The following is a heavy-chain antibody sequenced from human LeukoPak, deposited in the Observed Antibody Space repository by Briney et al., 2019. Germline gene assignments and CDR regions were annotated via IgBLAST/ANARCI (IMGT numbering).Heavy chain of an antibody. J-gene: IGHJ4*02. Sequence: SETLSLTCAVYGGSFSGYYWSWIRQPPGKGLEWIGEINHSGSTNYNPSLKSRVTISVDTSKNQFSLKLSSVTAADTAVYYCARRGTNYYDSSGYYYGILVWGQGTLVTVSS. D-gene: IGHD3-22*01. V-gene: IGHV4-34*01. CDR2: INHSGST. CDR3: ARRGTNYYDSSGYYYGILV. CDR1: GGSFSGYY.